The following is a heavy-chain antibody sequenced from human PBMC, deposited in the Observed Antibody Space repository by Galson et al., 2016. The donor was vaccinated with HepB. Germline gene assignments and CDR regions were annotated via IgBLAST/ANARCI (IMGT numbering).Heavy chain of an antibody. V-gene: IGHV1-18*01. D-gene: IGHD3-9*01. CDR2: ISGYNGNT. J-gene: IGHJ4*02. CDR1: GYTFTSYG. Sequence: SVKASCKASGYTFTSYGISWVRQAPGQGLEWVGWISGYNGNTEYAEKVQGRVTMTTDTSTRTGYMELRSLRYDDTAVYYCVRSPTYYDILTGLGPLGDWGQGTLVTVSS. CDR3: VRSPTYYDILTGLGPLGD.